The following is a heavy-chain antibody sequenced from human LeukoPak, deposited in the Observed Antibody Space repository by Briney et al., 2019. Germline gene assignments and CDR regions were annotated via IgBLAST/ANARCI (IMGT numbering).Heavy chain of an antibody. J-gene: IGHJ4*02. Sequence: ASVKVSCKASGGTFSSYAISWVRQAPGQGLEWMGGSIPIFGTANYAQKFQGRVTITADKSTSTAYMELSSLRSEDTAVYYCASSSQYYYGSGSAIFDYWGQGTLVTVSS. CDR1: GGTFSSYA. CDR3: ASSSQYYYGSGSAIFDY. D-gene: IGHD3-10*01. CDR2: SIPIFGTA. V-gene: IGHV1-69*06.